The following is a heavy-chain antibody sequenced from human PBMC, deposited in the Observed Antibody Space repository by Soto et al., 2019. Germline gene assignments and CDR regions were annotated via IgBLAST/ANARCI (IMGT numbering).Heavy chain of an antibody. Sequence: GGSLRLSCAASGFTFSSYEMNWVRQAPGKGLEWVSYISSSGSTIYYADSVKGRFTISRDNAKNSLYLQMNSLRAEDTAVDYCARPPKYNWNYFDYWGQGTLVTVSS. J-gene: IGHJ4*02. V-gene: IGHV3-48*03. D-gene: IGHD1-20*01. CDR2: ISSSGSTI. CDR1: GFTFSSYE. CDR3: ARPPKYNWNYFDY.